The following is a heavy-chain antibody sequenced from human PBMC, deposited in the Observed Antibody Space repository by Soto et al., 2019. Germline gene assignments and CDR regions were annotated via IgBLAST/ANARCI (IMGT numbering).Heavy chain of an antibody. CDR1: GGSFSGYY. CDR3: ASLYPPLRGSSWLDY. CDR2: INHSGST. Sequence: QVQLQQWGAGLLKPSETLSLTCAVYGGSFSGYYWSWIRQPPGKGLEWIGEINHSGSTNYNPSLKSRVTRPVDTSHNQVSLKLSSVTASDTAVYYCASLYPPLRGSSWLDYWGQGTLVTVSS. V-gene: IGHV4-34*01. J-gene: IGHJ4*02. D-gene: IGHD6-13*01.